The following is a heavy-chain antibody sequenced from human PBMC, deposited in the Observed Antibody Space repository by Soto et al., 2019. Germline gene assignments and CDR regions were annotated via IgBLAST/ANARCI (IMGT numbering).Heavy chain of an antibody. CDR3: SRDACIGGSCYRGFDY. D-gene: IGHD2-15*01. V-gene: IGHV1-18*01. J-gene: IGHJ4*02. CDR1: GYTFPSYG. CDR2: ISAYNGNT. Sequence: QVQLVQSGAEVKKPGASVKVSCKASGYTFPSYGVTWVREAPGQGLEWMGWISAYNGNTDYAQKLQGRVTMTTDTTTSTVYMELRSLRSDDTAVYYCSRDACIGGSCYRGFDYWGQGTLVTISS.